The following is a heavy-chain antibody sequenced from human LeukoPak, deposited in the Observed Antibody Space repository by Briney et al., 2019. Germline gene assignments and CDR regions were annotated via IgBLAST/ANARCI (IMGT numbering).Heavy chain of an antibody. J-gene: IGHJ4*02. CDR2: ISGSGGST. V-gene: IGHV3-23*01. Sequence: GGSLRLSCAASGFTFSSYAMSCVRQAPGKGLERVSAISGSGGSTYYADSVKGRFTISRDNSKNTLWLQMNSLRAEDTALYYCAKKGDSGWVFDYWGQGTLVTVSS. D-gene: IGHD6-19*01. CDR1: GFTFSSYA. CDR3: AKKGDSGWVFDY.